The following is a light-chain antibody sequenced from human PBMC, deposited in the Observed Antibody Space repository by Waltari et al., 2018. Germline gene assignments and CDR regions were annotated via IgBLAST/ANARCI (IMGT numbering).Light chain of an antibody. CDR2: DAS. CDR1: QSVGSF. CDR3: QQRSNWPRIT. V-gene: IGKV3-11*01. Sequence: EIVLTQSPGTLSLSPGERATLSCRASQSVGSFLAGYQQNPGQAPRLLIYDASTRATGIPARFSGSGSGTDFTLTISSLEPEDFAVYYCQQRSNWPRITFGQGTRLEI. J-gene: IGKJ5*01.